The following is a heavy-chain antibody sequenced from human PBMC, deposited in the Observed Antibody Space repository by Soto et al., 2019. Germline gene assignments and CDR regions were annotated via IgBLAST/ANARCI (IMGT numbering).Heavy chain of an antibody. CDR1: GFTFSSYG. Sequence: QVRLVESGGGVVQPGRSLRLSCAASGFTFSSYGMHWVRQAPGKGLEWVAVIWYDGSNKYYADSVKGRFTISRDNSKNTLYLQMNSLRAEDTAVYYCARDHFFREYSGYGDYWGQGTLVTVSS. CDR3: ARDHFFREYSGYGDY. J-gene: IGHJ4*02. CDR2: IWYDGSNK. D-gene: IGHD5-12*01. V-gene: IGHV3-33*01.